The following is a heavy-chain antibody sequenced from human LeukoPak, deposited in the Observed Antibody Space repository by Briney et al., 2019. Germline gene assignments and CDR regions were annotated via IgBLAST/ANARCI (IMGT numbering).Heavy chain of an antibody. CDR1: GYSISSGYY. CDR3: ARAVEDFYYYMDV. J-gene: IGHJ6*03. CDR2: IYHSGST. Sequence: SETLSLTCTVSGYSISSGYYWGWIRQPPGKGLEWIGSIYHSGSTYYDPSLKSRVTISVDKSKKQFSLKLRSVTAADTAVYYCARAVEDFYYYMDVWGKGTTVTVSS. V-gene: IGHV4-38-2*02. D-gene: IGHD6-19*01.